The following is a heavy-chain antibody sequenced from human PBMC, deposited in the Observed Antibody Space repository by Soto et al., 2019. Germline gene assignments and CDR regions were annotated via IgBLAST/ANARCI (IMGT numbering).Heavy chain of an antibody. Sequence: GGSLRLSCAASGFTVSTYYMSWVRQAPGKGLEWVSVIYSGGSTYYAGSVKGRFTISRDNSKNTLYLQMNSLRAEDTAVYYCARDLGVSGIYFDYWGQGTLVTVSS. J-gene: IGHJ4*02. V-gene: IGHV3-66*01. CDR3: ARDLGVSGIYFDY. CDR2: IYSGGST. CDR1: GFTVSTYY. D-gene: IGHD1-26*01.